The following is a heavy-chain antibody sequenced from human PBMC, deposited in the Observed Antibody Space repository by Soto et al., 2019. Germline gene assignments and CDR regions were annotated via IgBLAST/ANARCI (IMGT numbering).Heavy chain of an antibody. CDR1: GGSVSSGSYY. D-gene: IGHD2-2*01. CDR3: ARGPQYQLLPCYYYYGMDV. J-gene: IGHJ6*02. V-gene: IGHV4-61*01. Sequence: SETLSLTCTVSGGSVSSGSYYWSWIRQPPGKALEWIGYIYYSGSTNYNPSLKSRVTISVDTSKNQFSLKLSSVTAADTAVYCCARGPQYQLLPCYYYYGMDVWGQGTTVTVSS. CDR2: IYYSGST.